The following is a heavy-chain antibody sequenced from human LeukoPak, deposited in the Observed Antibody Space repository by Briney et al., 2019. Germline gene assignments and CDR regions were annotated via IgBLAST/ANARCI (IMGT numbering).Heavy chain of an antibody. J-gene: IGHJ5*02. CDR3: ARSNSSSWSKVGYWFDP. D-gene: IGHD6-13*01. V-gene: IGHV4-59*12. CDR1: GGSISSYY. CDR2: IYYSGST. Sequence: SETLSLTCTVSGGSISSYYWSWIRQPPGKGLEWIGYIYYSGSTNYNPSLKSRVTISVDTSKNQFSLKLSSVTAADTAVYYCARSNSSSWSKVGYWFDPWGQGTLVTVSS.